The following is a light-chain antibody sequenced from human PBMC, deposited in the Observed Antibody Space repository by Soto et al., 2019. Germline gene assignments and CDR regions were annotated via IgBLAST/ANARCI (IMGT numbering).Light chain of an antibody. V-gene: IGKV3D-7*01. J-gene: IGKJ1*01. CDR3: QQYNSYSRT. CDR1: QSINSTS. CDR2: GAS. Sequence: ERVTLSCRASQSINSTSLIWFHLKRGLAPRLLICGASSRATSIPARFSGSGSGAEFTLTISSLQPDDFATYYCQQYNSYSRTFGQGTKVDIK.